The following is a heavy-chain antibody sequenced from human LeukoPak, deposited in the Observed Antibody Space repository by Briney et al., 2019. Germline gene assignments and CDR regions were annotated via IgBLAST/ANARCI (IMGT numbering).Heavy chain of an antibody. CDR1: GYTFTAYY. J-gene: IGHJ4*02. Sequence: ASVKVSCTTSGYTFTAYYMHWVRQAPGQGLEWIGWINPNSGDTKYAQNFQGRVTMTRDTSITTAHMELSRLRSDDTALYYCARGGWSGYSYGSVPEKYFDYWGQGTLVTVSS. CDR3: ARGGWSGYSYGSVPEKYFDY. D-gene: IGHD5-18*01. CDR2: INPNSGDT. V-gene: IGHV1-2*02.